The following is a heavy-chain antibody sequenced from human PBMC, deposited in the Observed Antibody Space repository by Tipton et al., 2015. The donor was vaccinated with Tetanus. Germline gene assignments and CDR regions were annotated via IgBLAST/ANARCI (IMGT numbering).Heavy chain of an antibody. CDR2: IYYGGST. V-gene: IGHV4-39*07. J-gene: IGHJ6*03. CDR1: GGSFSSSNDY. Sequence: TLSLTCTVSGGSFSSSNDYWAWIRQPPGKGLEWVGSIYYGGSTYFNPSLRSRGTISIDTSRNQFSLQLSSVTAADTAVYYCARSEQQLVRGYYYYYYMDVWGKGTTVTVSS. CDR3: ARSEQQLVRGYYYYYYMDV. D-gene: IGHD6-13*01.